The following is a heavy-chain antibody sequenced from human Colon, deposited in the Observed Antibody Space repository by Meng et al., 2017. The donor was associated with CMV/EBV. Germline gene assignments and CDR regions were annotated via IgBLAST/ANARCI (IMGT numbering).Heavy chain of an antibody. CDR1: GSTLTELF. J-gene: IGHJ5*02. Sequence: ASVKVSCKISGSTLTELFIHWVRQAPGKGLEWMGGFDPENGETIYAQSFQGRVTLTEDTSTDTAYMELSSLRSEDTAVYYCATYYDVLTGYYRAFFDPWGQGTLVTVSS. D-gene: IGHD3-9*01. CDR2: FDPENGET. CDR3: ATYYDVLTGYYRAFFDP. V-gene: IGHV1-24*01.